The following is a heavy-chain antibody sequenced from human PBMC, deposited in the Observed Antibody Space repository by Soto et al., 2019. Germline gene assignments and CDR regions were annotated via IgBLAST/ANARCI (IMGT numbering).Heavy chain of an antibody. V-gene: IGHV3-7*03. D-gene: IGHD3-16*01. J-gene: IGHJ4*02. CDR2: TNPDGSEK. CDR1: GFTVSAYW. Sequence: GGSLRLSCVVSGFTVSAYWMSWVRQAPGKGLEWVAHTNPDGSEKYYVDSVKGRFTVSRDNGKNSLYLQMTSLRAEDTAVYYCVRWGVDNYWGQGTLVTVSS. CDR3: VRWGVDNY.